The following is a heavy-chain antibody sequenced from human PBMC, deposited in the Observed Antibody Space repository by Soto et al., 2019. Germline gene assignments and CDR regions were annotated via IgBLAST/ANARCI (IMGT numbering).Heavy chain of an antibody. Sequence: QVQLVESGGGVVQPGRSLRLSCAASGFTFSSYAMHWVRQAPGKGLEWVAVISYDGSNKYYADSVKGRFTISRDNSKNTLYLQMNSLRAEDTAVYYCAREKGGCRGDCYPGTGMDVWGQGTTVTVS. J-gene: IGHJ6*02. V-gene: IGHV3-30-3*01. CDR2: ISYDGSNK. CDR3: AREKGGCRGDCYPGTGMDV. CDR1: GFTFSSYA. D-gene: IGHD2-21*02.